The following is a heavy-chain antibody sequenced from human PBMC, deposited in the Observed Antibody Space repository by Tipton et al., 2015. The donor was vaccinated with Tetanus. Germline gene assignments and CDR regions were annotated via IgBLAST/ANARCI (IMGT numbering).Heavy chain of an antibody. J-gene: IGHJ4*02. CDR1: GFTFSSYS. V-gene: IGHV3-21*01. D-gene: IGHD3-16*01. CDR2: ISSSSSYI. Sequence: SLRLSCAASGFTFSSYSMNWVRQAPGKGLEWVSSISSSSSYIYYADSVKGRFTTSRDNAKNSLYLQMNSLRAEDTAVYYCAREGDPQTGLIDYWGQGTLVTVSS. CDR3: AREGDPQTGLIDY.